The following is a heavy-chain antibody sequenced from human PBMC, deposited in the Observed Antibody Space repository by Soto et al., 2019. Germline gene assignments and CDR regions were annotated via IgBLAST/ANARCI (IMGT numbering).Heavy chain of an antibody. J-gene: IGHJ5*02. V-gene: IGHV3-73*01. D-gene: IGHD2-15*01. CDR3: TRVCSRGTCYFDP. CDR1: GFAFRGSA. CDR2: VGTKSNSWAT. Sequence: GESLKISCAASGFAFRGSAMHWVRQASGKGLEGVGRVGTKSNSWATRYREAVKGRFTSSRGDWKRTAYLPLNSLKAEDTARYFCTRVCSRGTCYFDPWGEGTPVKVSS.